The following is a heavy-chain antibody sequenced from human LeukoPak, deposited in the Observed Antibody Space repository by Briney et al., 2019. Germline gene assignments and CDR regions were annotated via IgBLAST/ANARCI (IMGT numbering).Heavy chain of an antibody. Sequence: GGSLRLSCAASGFTFSIHEMNWVRLAPGKGLEWVSFISSSGSTIYYADSVRGRFTISRDNAKNTLYLQMNTLRAEDTAVYYCAIRRGYTYGDDYWGQGTLVTVSS. V-gene: IGHV3-48*03. CDR2: ISSSGSTI. CDR1: GFTFSIHE. D-gene: IGHD5-18*01. J-gene: IGHJ4*02. CDR3: AIRRGYTYGDDY.